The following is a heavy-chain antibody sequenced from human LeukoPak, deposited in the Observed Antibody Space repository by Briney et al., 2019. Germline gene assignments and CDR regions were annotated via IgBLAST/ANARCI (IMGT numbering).Heavy chain of an antibody. Sequence: SETLSLTCTVSGGSISSYYWSWIRQPPGKGLEWIGYIYYSGSTNYNPSLKSRVTISVDTSKNQFSLKLSSVTAADTAVYYCASHLSSRDGYNSYYYGMDVWGQGTTVTVSS. D-gene: IGHD5-24*01. CDR3: ASHLSSRDGYNSYYYGMDV. V-gene: IGHV4-59*08. J-gene: IGHJ6*02. CDR1: GGSISSYY. CDR2: IYYSGST.